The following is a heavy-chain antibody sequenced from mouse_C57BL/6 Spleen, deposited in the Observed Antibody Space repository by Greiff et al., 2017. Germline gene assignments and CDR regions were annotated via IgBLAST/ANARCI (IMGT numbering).Heavy chain of an antibody. J-gene: IGHJ3*01. CDR2: IYPRSGTT. CDR1: GYTFTSYG. CDR3: ASYYDYDAWFSY. D-gene: IGHD2-4*01. Sequence: VQVVESGAELARPGASVKLSCKASGYTFTSYGISWVKQRTGQGLEWIGEIYPRSGTTYYNEKFKGKATLTADKSTSTAYMELRSLTSEDSAVYFCASYYDYDAWFSYWGQGALVTFSA. V-gene: IGHV1-81*01.